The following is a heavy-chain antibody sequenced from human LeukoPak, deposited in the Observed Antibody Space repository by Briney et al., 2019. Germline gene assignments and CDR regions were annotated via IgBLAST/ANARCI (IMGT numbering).Heavy chain of an antibody. D-gene: IGHD2-2*01. CDR3: ARGDIVVVPAATFDP. J-gene: IGHJ5*02. CDR2: IYYSGST. V-gene: IGHV4-39*01. CDR1: GGSISSSSYY. Sequence: SETLSLTCTVSGGSISSSSYYWGWIRQPPGKGLEWIGSIYYSGSTYYNPSLKSRVTISVDTSKNQFSLKLSSVTAADTAVYYCARGDIVVVPAATFDPWGQGTLVTVSS.